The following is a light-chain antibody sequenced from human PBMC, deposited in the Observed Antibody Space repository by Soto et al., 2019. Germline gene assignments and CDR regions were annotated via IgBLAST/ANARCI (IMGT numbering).Light chain of an antibody. CDR1: SSDVGGFNY. CDR3: NSYTSSSTYA. Sequence: NSSDVGGFNYVSWYQQHPGKAPKLMIYDVTNRPSGVSYRFSGSKSGNTASLTISGLQAEDEADYYCNSYTSSSTYAVGTGTKVTVL. J-gene: IGLJ1*01. V-gene: IGLV2-14*03. CDR2: DVT.